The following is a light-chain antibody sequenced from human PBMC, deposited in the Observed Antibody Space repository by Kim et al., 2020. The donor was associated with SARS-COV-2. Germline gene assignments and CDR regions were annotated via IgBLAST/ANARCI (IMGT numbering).Light chain of an antibody. V-gene: IGKV1-33*01. CDR3: QQCDAVPYT. CDR1: QGIFNY. Sequence: DIQMTQSPSSLSASVGDRVNITCQASQGIFNYLNWYHQRPGKAPKLLISDASNLETGVPSRFSGSGSGTHFIFTISSLQSEDFGTYYCQQCDAVPYTFGRGTKVEI. J-gene: IGKJ2*01. CDR2: DAS.